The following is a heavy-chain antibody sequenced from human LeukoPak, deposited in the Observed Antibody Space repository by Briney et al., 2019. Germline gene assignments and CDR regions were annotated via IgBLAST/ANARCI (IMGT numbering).Heavy chain of an antibody. CDR3: AREREYYDILTGYYDY. Sequence: ASVKVSCKASGYTFTSYAMHWVRQAPGQRLEWMGWINAGNGNTKYSQEFQGRVTMTTDTSTSTAYMELRSLRSDDTAVYYCAREREYYDILTGYYDYWGQGTLVTVSS. CDR2: INAGNGNT. J-gene: IGHJ4*02. CDR1: GYTFTSYA. V-gene: IGHV1-3*01. D-gene: IGHD3-9*01.